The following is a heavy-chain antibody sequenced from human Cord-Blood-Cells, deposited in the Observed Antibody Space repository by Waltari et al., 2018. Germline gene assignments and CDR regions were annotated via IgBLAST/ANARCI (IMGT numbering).Heavy chain of an antibody. J-gene: IGHJ4*02. CDR2: INPNSCGT. CDR1: GYTFTGYY. Sequence: QVQLVQSGAEVKKPGASVKVSCTATGYTFTGYYMHWVRQAPGQGLEWMGWINPNSCGTNDAQKFQGRVTMTRDTSISTAYMELSRLRSDDTAVYYCARDQGSSWYYLDYWGQGTLVTVSS. V-gene: IGHV1-2*02. CDR3: ARDQGSSWYYLDY. D-gene: IGHD6-13*01.